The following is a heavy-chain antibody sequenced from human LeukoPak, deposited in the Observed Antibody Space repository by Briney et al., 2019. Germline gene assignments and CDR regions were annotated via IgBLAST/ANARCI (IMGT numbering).Heavy chain of an antibody. CDR3: AREGYGSGWYYFDY. CDR1: GVTFTSYA. J-gene: IGHJ4*02. V-gene: IGHV1-3*01. D-gene: IGHD6-19*01. CDR2: INAGNGNT. Sequence: GGSLRLSCAASGVTFTSYAMHWVRQAPGQRLEWMRWINAGNGNTKYSQKFQGRVTITRDTSASTAYMELSSLRSEDTAVYYCAREGYGSGWYYFDYWGQGTLVTVSS.